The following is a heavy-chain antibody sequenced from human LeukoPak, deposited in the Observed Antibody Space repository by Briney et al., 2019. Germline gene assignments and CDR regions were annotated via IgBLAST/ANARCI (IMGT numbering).Heavy chain of an antibody. D-gene: IGHD4-17*01. CDR3: ARGSYGDYVDDF. J-gene: IGHJ4*02. CDR1: GFAFSSSN. V-gene: IGHV3-48*04. Sequence: GGSLRLSCAASGFAFSSSNMNWVRQAPGKGLEWVSYITSGSNTIYYADSVKGRSTISRDNAKNSLYLQMNNLRVEDTAVYYCARGSYGDYVDDFWGQGTLVTVSS. CDR2: ITSGSNTI.